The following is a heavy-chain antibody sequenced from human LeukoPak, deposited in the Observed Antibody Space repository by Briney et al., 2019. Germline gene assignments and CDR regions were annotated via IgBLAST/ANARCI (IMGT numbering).Heavy chain of an antibody. Sequence: GGSLRLSCVVSGFTFSSYWMSWVRQAPGKGLEWVANIHQYGSENYYVDSVRGRFTISRDNAKNSLSLQMNSLRAEDTAVYYCARDNGYCSGGNCYHYYMDVWGKGTAVTISS. V-gene: IGHV3-7*01. J-gene: IGHJ6*03. D-gene: IGHD2-15*01. CDR2: IHQYGSEN. CDR1: GFTFSSYW. CDR3: ARDNGYCSGGNCYHYYMDV.